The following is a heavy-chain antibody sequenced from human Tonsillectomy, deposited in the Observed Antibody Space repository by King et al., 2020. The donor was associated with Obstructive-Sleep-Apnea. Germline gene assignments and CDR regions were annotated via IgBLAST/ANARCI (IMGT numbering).Heavy chain of an antibody. J-gene: IGHJ4*02. V-gene: IGHV3-7*04. CDR2: IKQDGYEK. CDR3: ARGLNYFDY. CDR1: GFTFSNYW. Sequence: VQLVESGGGLVQPGGSLRLSCAASGFTFSNYWMSWVRQAPGKGLEWVANIKQDGYEKNYVESVKGRFTISRDNAKNSLSLQMNSLIAEDTAVYYCARGLNYFDYWGQGTLVTVSS.